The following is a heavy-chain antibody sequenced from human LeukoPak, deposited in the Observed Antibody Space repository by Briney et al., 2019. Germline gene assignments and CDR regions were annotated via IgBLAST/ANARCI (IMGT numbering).Heavy chain of an antibody. Sequence: GGSLRLSCAASGFTFSSYSMSWVRQAPGKGLEWVANIKQDGSEKFYVDSVKGRFTVSRDNAKNLLYLQMNSLRAEDTALYYCARGASYWGQGTLVTVSS. V-gene: IGHV3-7*04. CDR2: IKQDGSEK. CDR1: GFTFSSYS. J-gene: IGHJ4*02. CDR3: ARGASY.